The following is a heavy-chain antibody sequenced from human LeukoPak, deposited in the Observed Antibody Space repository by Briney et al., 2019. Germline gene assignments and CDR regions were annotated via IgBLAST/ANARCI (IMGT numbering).Heavy chain of an antibody. CDR1: GFTFSSYS. J-gene: IGHJ4*02. D-gene: IGHD6-13*01. V-gene: IGHV3-21*01. CDR3: ARDRDIAAAGVNFDN. Sequence: PGGSLRLSCAASGFTFSSYSMNWVRQAPGKGLEWVSSISSSSSYIYYADSVKGRFTISRDNAKNSLYLQMNSLRAEDTAVYYCARDRDIAAAGVNFDNWGQGTLVTVSS. CDR2: ISSSSSYI.